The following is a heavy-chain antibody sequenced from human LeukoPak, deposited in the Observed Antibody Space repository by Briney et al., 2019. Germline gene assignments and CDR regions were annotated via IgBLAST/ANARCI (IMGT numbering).Heavy chain of an antibody. J-gene: IGHJ4*02. CDR1: GFSFGVFG. D-gene: IGHD5-18*01. Sequence: GSLRLSCEGSGFSFGVFGMSWVRQAPGKGLVWVSRINGDGNIADYADSAKGRFTISRDNAKNTLYLQLSSLRAEDTAVYYCARDLDTSLVTGFSWGQGTLVTVSS. V-gene: IGHV3-74*01. CDR2: INGDGNIA. CDR3: ARDLDTSLVTGFS.